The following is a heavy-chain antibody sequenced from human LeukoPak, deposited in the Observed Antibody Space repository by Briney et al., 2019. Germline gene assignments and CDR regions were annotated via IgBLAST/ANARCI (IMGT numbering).Heavy chain of an antibody. Sequence: PSETLSLTCAVSGXSISSNDGWTWVRQPPGKGLEWIGESFHTGSTNYNPSLKSRVTILVDKSKNQFSLELTSVTAADTAVYYCARALFGELAAFLGLDVWGQGTTVTVSS. V-gene: IGHV4-4*02. CDR2: SFHTGST. CDR3: ARALFGELAAFLGLDV. D-gene: IGHD3-10*02. CDR1: GXSISSNDG. J-gene: IGHJ6*02.